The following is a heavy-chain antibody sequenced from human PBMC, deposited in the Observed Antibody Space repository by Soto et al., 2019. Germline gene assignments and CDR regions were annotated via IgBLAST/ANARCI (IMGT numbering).Heavy chain of an antibody. J-gene: IGHJ6*02. CDR1: GYSFASYA. Sequence: GASVKVSCKACGYSFASYAISWVRQAPGQGLEWMGWISAYNGNTNYAQKLQGRVTMTTDTSTSTAYMELRSLRSDDTAVYYCAKDYDSYYGMDVWGQGTTVTVSS. CDR3: AKDYDSYYGMDV. V-gene: IGHV1-18*01. CDR2: ISAYNGNT. D-gene: IGHD5-12*01.